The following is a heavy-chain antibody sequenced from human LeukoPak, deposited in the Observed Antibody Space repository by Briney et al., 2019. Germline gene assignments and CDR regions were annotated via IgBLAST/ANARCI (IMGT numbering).Heavy chain of an antibody. V-gene: IGHV1-18*01. Sequence: ASVKVSCKASGYTFTSYGISWVRQAPGQGLEWMGWISAYNGDTNYAQKLQGRVTMTTDTSTSTAYMELRSLRSDDTAVYYCARDPTTGILSYWFDPWGQGTLVTVSS. CDR1: GYTFTSYG. D-gene: IGHD1-1*01. CDR2: ISAYNGDT. CDR3: ARDPTTGILSYWFDP. J-gene: IGHJ5*02.